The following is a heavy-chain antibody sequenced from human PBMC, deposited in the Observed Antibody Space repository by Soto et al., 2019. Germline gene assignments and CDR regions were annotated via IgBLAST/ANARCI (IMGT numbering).Heavy chain of an antibody. CDR3: ARARAIFYDFWSGYYTSEDYYYGMDV. Sequence: SETLSLTCTDSGGSISSYYWSWIRQPPGKGLEWIGYIYYSGSTNYNPSLKSRVTISVDTSKNQFSLKLSSVTAADTAVYYCARARAIFYDFWSGYYTSEDYYYGMDVWGQGTTVTVSS. J-gene: IGHJ6*02. CDR2: IYYSGST. D-gene: IGHD3-3*01. V-gene: IGHV4-59*01. CDR1: GGSISSYY.